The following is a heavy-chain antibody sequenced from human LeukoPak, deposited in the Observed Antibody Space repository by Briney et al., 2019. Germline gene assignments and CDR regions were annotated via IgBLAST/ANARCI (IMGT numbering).Heavy chain of an antibody. Sequence: SETLSLTCTVSGGSISSYYWSWIRQPPGKGLEWIGYIYYSGSTNYNPSLKSRVTISVDTSKNQFSLKLSTVTAADTAVYYCAKSYYGSGSYFDYWGQGTLVTVSS. D-gene: IGHD3-10*01. V-gene: IGHV4-59*01. J-gene: IGHJ4*02. CDR3: AKSYYGSGSYFDY. CDR1: GGSISSYY. CDR2: IYYSGST.